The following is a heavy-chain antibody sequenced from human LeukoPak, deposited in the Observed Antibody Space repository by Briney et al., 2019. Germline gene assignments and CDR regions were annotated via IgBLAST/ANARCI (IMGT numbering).Heavy chain of an antibody. CDR3: ARKTYYYDSSGYYPYYFYYYMDV. J-gene: IGHJ6*03. CDR2: INHSGST. D-gene: IGHD3-22*01. V-gene: IGHV4-34*01. Sequence: SETLSLTCAVYGGSFSGYYWSWIRQPPGKGLEWIGEINHSGSTNYNPSLKSRVTISVDTSKNQFSLKLSSVTAADTAVYYCARKTYYYDSSGYYPYYFYYYMDVRGKGTTVTVSS. CDR1: GGSFSGYY.